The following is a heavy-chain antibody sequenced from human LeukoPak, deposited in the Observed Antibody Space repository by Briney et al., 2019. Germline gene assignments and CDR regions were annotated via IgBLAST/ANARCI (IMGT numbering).Heavy chain of an antibody. CDR2: MNPNSGNT. J-gene: IGHJ4*02. V-gene: IGHV1-8*01. CDR1: GYTFTSYD. Sequence: ASVKVSCKASGYTFTSYDINWVRQATGQGLEWMAWMNPNSGNTGYAQKFQGRVTMTRNTSISTAYMELSSLRSEDTAVYYCARVLARTTGTLGYWGQGTLVTVSS. D-gene: IGHD1-7*01. CDR3: ARVLARTTGTLGY.